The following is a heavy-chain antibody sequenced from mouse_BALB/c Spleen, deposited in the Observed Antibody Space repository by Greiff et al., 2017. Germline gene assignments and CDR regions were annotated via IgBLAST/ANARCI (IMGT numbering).Heavy chain of an antibody. J-gene: IGHJ3*01. V-gene: IGHV1-7*01. CDR2: INPSTGYT. CDR3: ARRTTGGFAY. Sequence: QVQLQQSGAELAKPGASVKMSCKASGYTFTSYWMHWVKQRPGQGLEWIGYINPSTGYTEYNQKFKDKATLTADKSSSTAYMQLSSLTSEDSAVYYCARRTTGGFAYWGQGTLVTVSA. D-gene: IGHD1-1*01. CDR1: GYTFTSYW.